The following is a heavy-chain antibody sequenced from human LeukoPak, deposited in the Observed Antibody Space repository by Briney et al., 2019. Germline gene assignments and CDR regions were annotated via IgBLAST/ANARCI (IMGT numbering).Heavy chain of an antibody. Sequence: PGGSLRLSCAASGFTFSNYAIHWVRQVPGRGLEWVALISSDGSVIYDADSVKGRFAISRDNSKNTLYLQINSLRAEDTAVYYCARTAGYSSSWYSNVFGTYFVSGLDYWGQGTLVTVSS. CDR2: ISSDGSVI. J-gene: IGHJ4*02. D-gene: IGHD6-13*01. CDR1: GFTFSNYA. V-gene: IGHV3-30*01. CDR3: ARTAGYSSSWYSNVFGTYFVSGLDY.